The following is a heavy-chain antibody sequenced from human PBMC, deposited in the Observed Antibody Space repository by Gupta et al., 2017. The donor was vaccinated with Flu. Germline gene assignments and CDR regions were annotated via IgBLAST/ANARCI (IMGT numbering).Heavy chain of an antibody. D-gene: IGHD4-17*01. J-gene: IGHJ4*02. V-gene: IGHV4-39*01. CDR2: IYYSGNT. CDR1: GASNSGSSYS. Sequence: TVSGASNSGSSYSWGWIRQPPGKGREGIGSIYYSGNTYYNTSLNSRLTMSIDASKNQFSXKXNSGTAXDTAVYFWYGQGHWGQGTLGTGSS. CDR3: YGQGH.